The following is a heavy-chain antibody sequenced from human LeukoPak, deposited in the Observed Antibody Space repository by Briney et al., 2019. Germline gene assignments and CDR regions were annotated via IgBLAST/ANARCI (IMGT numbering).Heavy chain of an antibody. J-gene: IGHJ6*03. Sequence: SETLSLTCTVSGGSISSYYWSWIRQPAGKGLEWIGRIYISGSGSTNYNPSLKSRVTMSVDTTKNQFSLKLSSVTAADTAVYYCARDKRVAVAGTYIYYYYMDVWGNGTTVTISS. V-gene: IGHV4-4*07. D-gene: IGHD6-19*01. CDR3: ARDKRVAVAGTYIYYYYMDV. CDR2: IYISGSGST. CDR1: GGSISSYY.